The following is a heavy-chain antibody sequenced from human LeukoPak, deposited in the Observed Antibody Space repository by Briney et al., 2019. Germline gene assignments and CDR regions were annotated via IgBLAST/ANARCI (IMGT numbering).Heavy chain of an antibody. CDR2: ISGSGSTI. CDR3: ARETKGTY. V-gene: IGHV3-48*02. Sequence: GGSLRLSCAASGFTFGSYSMNWVRQAPGKGPEWVSYISGSGSTIYYADSVKGRFTISRDSAKNSLYLQMNSLRDEDTAVYYCARETKGTYWGQGTLVTVSS. J-gene: IGHJ4*02. D-gene: IGHD1-7*01. CDR1: GFTFGSYS.